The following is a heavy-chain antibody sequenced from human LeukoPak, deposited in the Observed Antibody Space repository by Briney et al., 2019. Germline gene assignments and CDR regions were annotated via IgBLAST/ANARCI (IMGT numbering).Heavy chain of an antibody. Sequence: GGSLRLSCAASGFTFSSYAMHWVRQAPGKGLEWVAVISYDGSNKYYAGSVKGRFTISRDNSKNTLYLQMNSLRAEDTAVYYCARDLPWFDPWGQGTLVTVSS. CDR1: GFTFSSYA. J-gene: IGHJ5*02. CDR2: ISYDGSNK. V-gene: IGHV3-30*04. CDR3: ARDLPWFDP.